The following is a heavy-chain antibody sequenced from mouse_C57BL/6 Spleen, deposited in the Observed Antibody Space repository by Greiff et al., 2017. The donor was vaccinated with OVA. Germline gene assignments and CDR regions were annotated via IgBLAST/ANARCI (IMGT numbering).Heavy chain of an antibody. CDR1: GFSFNTYA. V-gene: IGHV10-1*01. J-gene: IGHJ1*03. Sequence: EVQRVESGGGLVQPKGSLKLSCAASGFSFNTYAMNWVRQAPGKGLEWVARIRSKSNNYATYYADSVKDRFTISRDDSESMLYLQMNNLKTEDTAMYYCVTELGRSYFDVWGTGTTVTVSS. D-gene: IGHD4-1*01. CDR3: VTELGRSYFDV. CDR2: IRSKSNNYAT.